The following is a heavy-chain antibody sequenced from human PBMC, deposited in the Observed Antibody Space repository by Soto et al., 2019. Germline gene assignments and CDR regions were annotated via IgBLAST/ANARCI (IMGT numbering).Heavy chain of an antibody. CDR1: GGSISSGDYS. CDR3: ARGSYGAGSDY. J-gene: IGHJ4*02. D-gene: IGHD3-10*01. CDR2: VFRSGST. Sequence: TLSLTCTVSGGSISSGDYSWSWSRQPPGKGLEWIGYVFRSGSTYYSPSLKSRVTISVDGSKNQFSLKLTSVTAADTGVYFCARGSYGAGSDYWGQRTLVTVSS. V-gene: IGHV4-30-2*01.